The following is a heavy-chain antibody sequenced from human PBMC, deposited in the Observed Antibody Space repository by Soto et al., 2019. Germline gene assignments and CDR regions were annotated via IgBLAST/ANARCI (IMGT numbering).Heavy chain of an antibody. CDR2: IYPGDSDT. CDR3: ARQRVPDYDSGQDYYYYMDV. J-gene: IGHJ6*03. CDR1: GYSFTTYW. V-gene: IGHV5-51*01. Sequence: PGESLNISCKGTGYSFTTYWIGWVRQMPGKGLEWMGIIYPGDSDTRYSPSFQGQVTISADKSISTAYLQWSSLKASDTAMYYCARQRVPDYDSGQDYYYYMDVWGKGTTVTVSS. D-gene: IGHD4-17*01.